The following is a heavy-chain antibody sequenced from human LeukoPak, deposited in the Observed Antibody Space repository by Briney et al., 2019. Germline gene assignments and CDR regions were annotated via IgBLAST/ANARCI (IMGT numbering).Heavy chain of an antibody. CDR3: ARVFRITKAFDI. V-gene: IGHV4-30-2*01. D-gene: IGHD1-1*01. J-gene: IGHJ3*02. CDR2: IYHSGST. CDR1: GGSISSGGYY. Sequence: SETLSLTCTVSGGSISSGGYYWSWIRQPPGKGLEWIGYIYHSGSTYYNPSLKSRVTISVDRSKKQFSLKLTSMTAADTAVYYCARVFRITKAFDIWGQGTMVTVS.